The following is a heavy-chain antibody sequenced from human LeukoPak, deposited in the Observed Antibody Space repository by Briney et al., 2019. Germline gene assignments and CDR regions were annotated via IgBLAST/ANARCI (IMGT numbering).Heavy chain of an antibody. V-gene: IGHV4-34*01. CDR2: INHSGSA. CDR1: GGSISSYY. J-gene: IGHJ4*02. Sequence: SETLSLTCTVSGGSISSYYWSWIRQPPGKGLEWIGEINHSGSANYNPSLKSRVTLSIDKSKNQFSLNLNSVTAADTAVYYCASARRDSGYYKVDYWGQGTLVTVSS. D-gene: IGHD3-3*01. CDR3: ASARRDSGYYKVDY.